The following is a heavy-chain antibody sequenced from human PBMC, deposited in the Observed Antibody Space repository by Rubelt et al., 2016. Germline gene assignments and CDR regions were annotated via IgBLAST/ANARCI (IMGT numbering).Heavy chain of an antibody. CDR2: VNHAAVT. CDR1: GFTFSSYW. Sequence: VQLVESGGGLVQPGGSLRLSCAASGFTFSSYWMSWVRQPPEKGLEWIGDVNHAAVTVYSPSLKSRVTISLDTSKNHLSLRLDSVPAADTAVYYCARGASPWYYGTNDYYHYWGPGSQVVVSS. V-gene: IGHV4-34*01. J-gene: IGHJ4*02. CDR3: ARGASPWYYGTNDYYHY. D-gene: IGHD3-10*01.